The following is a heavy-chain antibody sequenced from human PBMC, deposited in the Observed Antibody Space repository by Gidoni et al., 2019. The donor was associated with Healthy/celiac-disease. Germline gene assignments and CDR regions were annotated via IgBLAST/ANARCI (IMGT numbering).Heavy chain of an antibody. Sequence: QVQLVQSGSEVKKPGASVKVSCKASGYTFTSYDITWVRHATGQGLEWRGWMNPNSGNTGYAQKFQGRVTMTRNTSRSTAYMELSSLRAEDTAVYYCARGRSSSSGPKPYYYYYMDVWGKGTTVTVSS. V-gene: IGHV1-8*01. J-gene: IGHJ6*03. CDR3: ARGRSSSSGPKPYYYYYMDV. CDR2: MNPNSGNT. CDR1: GYTFTSYD. D-gene: IGHD6-6*01.